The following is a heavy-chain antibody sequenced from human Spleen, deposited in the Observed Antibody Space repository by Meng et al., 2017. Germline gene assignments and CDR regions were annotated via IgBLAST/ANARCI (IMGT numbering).Heavy chain of an antibody. Sequence: QAPLHQWVPVLSNSSATLALSCAGSGGAVCDYYWSWNHQPPGKGLEWIGEINQSGSTNYNPSLESRATIAVDTSQNNLSLKLSSVTAADSAVYYCARGPTTMAHDFDYWGQGTLVTASS. V-gene: IGHV4-34*01. D-gene: IGHD4-11*01. CDR3: ARGPTTMAHDFDY. CDR1: GGAVCDYY. CDR2: INQSGST. J-gene: IGHJ4*02.